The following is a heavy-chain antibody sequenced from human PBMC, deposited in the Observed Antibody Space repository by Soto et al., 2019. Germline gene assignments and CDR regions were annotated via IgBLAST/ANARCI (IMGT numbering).Heavy chain of an antibody. V-gene: IGHV4-39*01. CDR3: ARRYSGYVIDY. CDR2: IYYSGST. CDR1: GGSISSSSYY. Sequence: QLQLQESGPGLVKPSETLSLTCTVSGGSISSSSYYWGWIRQPPGKGLEWIGSIYYSGSTYYNPSLKSRVTISVDTSKNQFSLKLSSVTAADTAVYYGARRYSGYVIDYWGQGTLVTVSS. D-gene: IGHD5-12*01. J-gene: IGHJ4*02.